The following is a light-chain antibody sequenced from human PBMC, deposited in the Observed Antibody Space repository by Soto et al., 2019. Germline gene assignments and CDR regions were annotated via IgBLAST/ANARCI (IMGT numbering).Light chain of an antibody. Sequence: DIQMTQSPSSLSASVGDSVTISCRAGQTINTYLNWYQQKPGQAPKVLIFAISTLQPGVPSPFLGGRSGTEFSRTISSLQPKDAATYDGQQSYSMPPWTFGQGTKVQIK. J-gene: IGKJ1*01. V-gene: IGKV1-39*01. CDR3: QQSYSMPPWT. CDR2: AIS. CDR1: QTINTY.